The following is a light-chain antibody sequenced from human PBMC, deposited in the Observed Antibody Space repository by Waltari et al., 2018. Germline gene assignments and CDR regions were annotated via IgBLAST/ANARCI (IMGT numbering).Light chain of an antibody. Sequence: QSALSQPASVSGSPGQSITISCTGTSSDVGSYKLVSWYQQHPGKVPKLIIFEVNKRPSGVSNRSSGSKSGNTASLTISGLQPEDEADYYCCSYASDITLVFGGGTKLTVL. J-gene: IGLJ3*02. V-gene: IGLV2-23*02. CDR2: EVN. CDR3: CSYASDITLV. CDR1: SSDVGSYKL.